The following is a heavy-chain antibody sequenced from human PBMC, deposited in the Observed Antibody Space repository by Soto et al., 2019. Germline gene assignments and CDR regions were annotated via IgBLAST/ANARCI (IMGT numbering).Heavy chain of an antibody. CDR2: IYDSGST. D-gene: IGHD2-2*01. J-gene: IGHJ4*02. CDR1: GGSISSYY. Sequence: QVQLQESGPGLVKPSETLSLTCTVSGGSISSYYWSWIRQPPGKGLEYIGYIYDSGSTNYNPSLKSRVTISVDTAKNHFSLKLSSVTAADTALYFCARLGRYQMGIFDYWGQGTLVTVSS. CDR3: ARLGRYQMGIFDY. V-gene: IGHV4-59*08.